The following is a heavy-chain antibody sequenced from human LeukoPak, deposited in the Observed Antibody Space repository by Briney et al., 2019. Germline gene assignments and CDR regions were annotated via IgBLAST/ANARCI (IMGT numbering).Heavy chain of an antibody. Sequence: GSLRLSCAASGFTVSSNYMSWVRQAPGKGLEWIGSIYYSGSTYYNPSLKSRVTISVDTSKNQFSLKLRSVTAADTAVYYCARDREGCGGDCYSSSFDYWGQGTLVTVSS. CDR1: GFTVSSNY. J-gene: IGHJ4*02. V-gene: IGHV4-39*07. CDR2: IYYSGST. D-gene: IGHD2-21*02. CDR3: ARDREGCGGDCYSSSFDY.